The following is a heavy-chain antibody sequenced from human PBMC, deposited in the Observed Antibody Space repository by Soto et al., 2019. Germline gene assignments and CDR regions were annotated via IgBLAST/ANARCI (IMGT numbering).Heavy chain of an antibody. CDR2: ISAYNGNT. J-gene: IGHJ5*02. Sequence: ASVKVSCKASGYTITRYGISWVRQATGQGLEWMGWISAYNGNTNYAQKLQGRVTMTTDTSTSTAYMELRSLRSDDTAVYYCARWITMVRGVPSNWFDPWGQGTLVTVSS. CDR3: ARWITMVRGVPSNWFDP. CDR1: GYTITRYG. D-gene: IGHD3-10*01. V-gene: IGHV1-18*01.